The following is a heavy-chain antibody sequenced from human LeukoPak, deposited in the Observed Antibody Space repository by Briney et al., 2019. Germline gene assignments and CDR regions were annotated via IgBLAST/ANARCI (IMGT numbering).Heavy chain of an antibody. D-gene: IGHD3-10*01. CDR2: IYYNGST. Sequence: SQTLSLTCTVSGGSISSGGYYWSWIRQHPGKGLEWIGYIYYNGSTYYNPSLKSRVTISVDTSKNQFSLKLSSVTAADTAVYYCARDMSYGRYFDYWGQGTLVTVSS. V-gene: IGHV4-31*03. J-gene: IGHJ4*02. CDR3: ARDMSYGRYFDY. CDR1: GGSISSGGYY.